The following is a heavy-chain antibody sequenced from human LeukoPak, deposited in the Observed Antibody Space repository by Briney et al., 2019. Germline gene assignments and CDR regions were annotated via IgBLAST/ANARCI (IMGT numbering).Heavy chain of an antibody. V-gene: IGHV3-33*08. CDR1: GFTFSNYG. Sequence: PGGSLRLSCVASGFTFSNYGIHWVRQAPARGLEWVAVICSDGSNKFFADSVKGRFTISRDNTKNTLYLKMKSVIVEDTAVFYCARESLGASSGRFDPWGQGTLVTVSS. J-gene: IGHJ5*02. D-gene: IGHD1-26*01. CDR3: ARESLGASSGRFDP. CDR2: ICSDGSNK.